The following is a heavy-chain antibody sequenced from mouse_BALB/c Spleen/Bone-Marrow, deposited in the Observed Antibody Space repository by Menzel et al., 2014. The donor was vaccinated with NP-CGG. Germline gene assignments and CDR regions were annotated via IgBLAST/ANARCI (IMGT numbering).Heavy chain of an antibody. CDR2: INPSSGYT. V-gene: IGHV1-4*01. Sequence: QVQLQQSGAELARPGASVKMSCKASGYTFXSYTMHWVKQRPGQGLEWIGYINPSSGYTNYNQKFKDKATLTADKSSSTAYMQLSSLTSEDSAVYYCARGGNFDYWGQGTTLTVSS. D-gene: IGHD1-1*01. CDR3: ARGGNFDY. J-gene: IGHJ2*01. CDR1: GYTFXSYT.